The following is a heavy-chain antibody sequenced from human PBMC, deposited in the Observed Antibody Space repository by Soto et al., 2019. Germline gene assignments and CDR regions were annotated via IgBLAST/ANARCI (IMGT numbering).Heavy chain of an antibody. CDR3: ARDSATAHPY. V-gene: IGHV4-39*07. CDR2: IYYSGST. D-gene: IGHD2-21*02. J-gene: IGHJ4*02. Sequence: SETLSLTCTVSGGSISSSSYYWGWIRQPPGKGLEWIGSIYYSGSTYYNPSLKSRVTISVDTSKNQFSLKLSSVTAADTAVYYCARDSATAHPYWGQGTLVTVSS. CDR1: GGSISSSSYY.